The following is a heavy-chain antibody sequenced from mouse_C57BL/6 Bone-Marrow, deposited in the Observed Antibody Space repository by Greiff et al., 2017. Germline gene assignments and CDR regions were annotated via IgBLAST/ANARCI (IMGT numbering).Heavy chain of an antibody. V-gene: IGHV1-20*01. CDR2: INPYNGDT. J-gene: IGHJ3*01. CDR1: GYSFTGYF. CDR3: ARGCSSYRTWFAD. Sequence: VQLQQSGPELVKPGASVKISCKASGYSFTGYFMNWVMQSHGKSLEWIGRINPYNGDTFYNQKFKGKATLTVDKSSSTAHMELRSLTSEDSAVYYCARGCSSYRTWFADWGQGTLVTVSA. D-gene: IGHD1-1*01.